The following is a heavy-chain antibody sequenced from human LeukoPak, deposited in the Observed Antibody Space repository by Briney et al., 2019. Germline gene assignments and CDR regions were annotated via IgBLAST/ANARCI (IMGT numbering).Heavy chain of an antibody. CDR2: IKQDGNEK. V-gene: IGHV3-7*01. Sequence: PGGSLRLSCAASGFTFSSYWMSWVRQAPGKGLEWVANIKQDGNEKYYVDSVKGRFTISRDNAKNSLYLQMNSLRAEDTAVYYCARVRLDPQNWFDPWGQGTLVTVSS. CDR1: GFTFSSYW. J-gene: IGHJ5*02. CDR3: ARVRLDPQNWFDP. D-gene: IGHD6-25*01.